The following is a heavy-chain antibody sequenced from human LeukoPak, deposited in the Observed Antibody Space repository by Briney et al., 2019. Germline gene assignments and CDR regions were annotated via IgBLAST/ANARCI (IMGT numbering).Heavy chain of an antibody. D-gene: IGHD3-3*01. CDR2: INHSGST. V-gene: IGHV4-34*01. CDR3: ARGLRLTYYDFWGGYSQRSANNGGAFDI. J-gene: IGHJ3*02. CDR1: GFTFSSYG. Sequence: GSLRLSCAASGFTFSSYGMHWVRQAPGKGLEWIGEINHSGSTNYNPSLKSRVTISVDTSKNQFSLKLSSVTAADTAVYYCARGLRLTYYDFWGGYSQRSANNGGAFDIWGQGTMVTVSS.